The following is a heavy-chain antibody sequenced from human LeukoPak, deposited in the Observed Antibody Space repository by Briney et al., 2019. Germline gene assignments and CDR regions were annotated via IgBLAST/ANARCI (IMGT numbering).Heavy chain of an antibody. J-gene: IGHJ4*02. CDR1: GFTFSSYG. V-gene: IGHV3-30*18. Sequence: GGSLRLSCAASGFTFSSYGMHWVRQAPGKGLEWVAVIPYDGSNKYYADSVKGRFTISRDNSKNTLYLQMNSLRAEDTAVYYCAKGLGYCSGGSCYFDYWGQGTLVTVSS. D-gene: IGHD2-15*01. CDR3: AKGLGYCSGGSCYFDY. CDR2: IPYDGSNK.